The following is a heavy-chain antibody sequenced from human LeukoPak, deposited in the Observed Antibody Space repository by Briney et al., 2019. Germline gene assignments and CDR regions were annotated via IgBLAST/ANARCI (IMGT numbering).Heavy chain of an antibody. D-gene: IGHD3-3*01. J-gene: IGHJ4*02. V-gene: IGHV3-30*03. CDR3: AREAWAIFGVVIIGNYFDY. Sequence: GGSLRLSCAASGFTFSSYSMNWVRQAPGKGLEWVAVISYDGSNKYYADSVKGRFTISRDNSKNTLYLQMNSLRAEDTAVYYCAREAWAIFGVVIIGNYFDYWGQGTLVTVSS. CDR1: GFTFSSYS. CDR2: ISYDGSNK.